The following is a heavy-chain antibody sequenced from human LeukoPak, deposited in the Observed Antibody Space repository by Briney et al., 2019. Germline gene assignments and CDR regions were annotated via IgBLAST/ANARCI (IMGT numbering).Heavy chain of an antibody. CDR1: GGSISSSNW. CDR2: IYHSGGT. Sequence: PSETLSLTCAVSGGSISSSNWWSWVRQPPGKGLEWIGEIYHSGGTNYNPSLKSRVTISVDKSKNQFSLKLSSVTAADTAVYYCARGGYSYGYTFDYWGQGTLVTVSS. J-gene: IGHJ4*02. D-gene: IGHD5-18*01. V-gene: IGHV4-4*02. CDR3: ARGGYSYGYTFDY.